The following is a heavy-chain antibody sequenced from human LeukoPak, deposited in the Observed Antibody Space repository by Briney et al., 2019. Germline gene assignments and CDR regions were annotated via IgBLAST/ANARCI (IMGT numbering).Heavy chain of an antibody. Sequence: GGSLRLSCAASGFTFSSYAMHWVRQAPGKGLEWVAVISYDGSNKYYADSVKGRFTISRDNSKNTLYLQMNSLRADDTAVYYCANLVGATPYWGQGTLVTVSS. CDR1: GFTFSSYA. CDR3: ANLVGATPY. CDR2: ISYDGSNK. V-gene: IGHV3-30-3*01. J-gene: IGHJ4*02. D-gene: IGHD1-26*01.